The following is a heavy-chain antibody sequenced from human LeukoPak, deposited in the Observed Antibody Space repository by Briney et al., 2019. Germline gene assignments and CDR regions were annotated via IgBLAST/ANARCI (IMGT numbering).Heavy chain of an antibody. D-gene: IGHD5-18*01. CDR3: ARHVDTAMVGGFDF. CDR2: IYYSGNT. J-gene: IGHJ4*02. CDR1: GGSISSYY. V-gene: IGHV4-59*08. Sequence: PSETLSLTCTVSGGSISSYYWSWIRQPPGKGLEWIGYIYYSGNTNYNPSLKSRVTISIDTSKNQFSLKLSSATAADTAVYYCARHVDTAMVGGFDFWGQGTLVTVSS.